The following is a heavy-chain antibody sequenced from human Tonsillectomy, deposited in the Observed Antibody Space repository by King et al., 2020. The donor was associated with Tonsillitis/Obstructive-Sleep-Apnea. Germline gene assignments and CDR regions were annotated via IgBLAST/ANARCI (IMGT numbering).Heavy chain of an antibody. CDR1: GDSISSNNW. CDR3: ARDHEDSGAWSFDY. D-gene: IGHD2-15*01. CDR2: THHSGST. Sequence: VQLQESGPGLVKPSGTRSLTCAVSGDSISSNNWWTWVRQSPGKGLEWLGETHHSGSTNYNPSLKLRVAMSGDQSNNQFALRMTSVTAADTAVYFCARDHEDSGAWSFDYWGQGTLVTVSS. V-gene: IGHV4-4*02. J-gene: IGHJ4*02.